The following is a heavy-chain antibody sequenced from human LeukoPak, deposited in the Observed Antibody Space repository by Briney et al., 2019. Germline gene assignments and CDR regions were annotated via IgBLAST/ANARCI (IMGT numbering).Heavy chain of an antibody. CDR3: ASSTSLFDY. J-gene: IGHJ4*02. Sequence: KSGGSLRLSCAASGFTFSSYAMSWVRQAPGKGLEWVSSISSSSSYIYYADSVKGRFTISRDNAKNSLYLQMNSLRAEDTAVYYCASSTSLFDYWGQGTLVTVSS. CDR1: GFTFSSYA. CDR2: ISSSSSYI. V-gene: IGHV3-21*01.